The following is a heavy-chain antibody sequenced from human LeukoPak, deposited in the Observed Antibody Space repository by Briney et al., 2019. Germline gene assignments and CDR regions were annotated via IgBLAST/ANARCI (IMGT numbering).Heavy chain of an antibody. V-gene: IGHV3-74*01. CDR1: GFTLNIYW. CDR3: ARDKGYSSDT. J-gene: IGHJ5*02. D-gene: IGHD5-18*01. CDR2: IKSDGSST. Sequence: PGGSLRLSCAASGFTLNIYWMHWVRHAPGKGLVWVSLIKSDGSSTNYADSVKGRFTISRDDAKNTLYLQMDSLRAEDTATYYCARDKGYSSDTWGQGTLVTVSS.